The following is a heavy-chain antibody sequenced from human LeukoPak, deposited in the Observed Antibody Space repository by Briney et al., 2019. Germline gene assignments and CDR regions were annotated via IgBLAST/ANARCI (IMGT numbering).Heavy chain of an antibody. J-gene: IGHJ5*02. D-gene: IGHD2-2*02. CDR2: ICYSGST. CDR1: GGSISSYY. CDR3: ARVVVPAAIVYNWFDP. V-gene: IGHV4-59*01. Sequence: PSEPLSLTCTVSGGSISSYYWSWIRQPPGKGLEWIGYICYSGSTNYNPSLKSRVTISVDTSKNQFSLKLSSVTAADTAVYYCARVVVPAAIVYNWFDPWGQGTLITVSS.